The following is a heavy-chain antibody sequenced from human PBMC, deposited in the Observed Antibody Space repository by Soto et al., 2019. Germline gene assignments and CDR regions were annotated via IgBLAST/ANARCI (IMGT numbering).Heavy chain of an antibody. CDR1: MPSDSSNSAP. D-gene: IGHD1-26*01. Sequence: SPTLSLTCAISMPSDSSNSAPGNWIRQSTSRGLEWLGRTYYRSKWYNDYAVSVKSRITINPDTSKNQFSLQLNSVTPEDTAVYYCARDPVSGSRSYAFDIWGQGTMVTVSS. CDR2: TYYRSKWYN. CDR3: ARDPVSGSRSYAFDI. J-gene: IGHJ3*02. V-gene: IGHV6-1*01.